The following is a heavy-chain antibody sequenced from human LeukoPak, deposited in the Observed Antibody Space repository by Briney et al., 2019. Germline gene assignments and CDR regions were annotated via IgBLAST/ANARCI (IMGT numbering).Heavy chain of an antibody. Sequence: GGSLRLSCAASGFTFSSYWISWVRQAPGKGLEWVANIKEDGSVKYYLDSVKGRFTISRDNVKNSLYLQMSSLRAEDTAVYYCARDRGWLQFDYWGQGTLVTVS. D-gene: IGHD5-24*01. CDR3: ARDRGWLQFDY. CDR2: IKEDGSVK. J-gene: IGHJ4*02. CDR1: GFTFSSYW. V-gene: IGHV3-7*01.